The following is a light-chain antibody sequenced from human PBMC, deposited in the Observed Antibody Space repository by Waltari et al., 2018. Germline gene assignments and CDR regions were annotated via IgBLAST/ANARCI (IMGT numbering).Light chain of an antibody. J-gene: IGKJ1*01. CDR1: QSFSKY. V-gene: IGKV3-20*01. Sequence: ATLSGRASQSFSKYLVWYQQKPGQAPRLLIYEASIRATGIPDRFSGSGSGTDFSLIISRLEPEDFAVYYCQKYEALPATFGQGTKVEIK. CDR2: EAS. CDR3: QKYEALPAT.